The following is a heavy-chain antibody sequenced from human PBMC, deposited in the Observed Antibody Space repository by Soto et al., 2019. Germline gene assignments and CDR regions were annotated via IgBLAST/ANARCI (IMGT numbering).Heavy chain of an antibody. J-gene: IGHJ4*02. Sequence: PGGSLRLSCAASGFTFSSYAMSWVRQAPGKGLEWVSAISGSGGSTYYADSVKGRFTISRDNAKNSLYLQMNSLRAEDTAVYYCARDPGHYYGSGSFGFLDYWGQGTLVTVSS. CDR3: ARDPGHYYGSGSFGFLDY. CDR1: GFTFSSYA. D-gene: IGHD3-10*01. V-gene: IGHV3-23*01. CDR2: ISGSGGST.